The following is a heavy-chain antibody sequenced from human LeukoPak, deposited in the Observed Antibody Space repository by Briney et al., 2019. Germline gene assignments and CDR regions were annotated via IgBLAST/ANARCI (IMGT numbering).Heavy chain of an antibody. J-gene: IGHJ4*02. CDR1: GFTFSSYS. CDR2: IHTDGANT. CDR3: ARGGSGWLDY. V-gene: IGHV3-74*01. D-gene: IGHD6-25*01. Sequence: GGSLRLSCAASGFTFSSYSMNWVRQAPGKGLEWVSRIHTDGANTNYADSVKGRFTISRDNAKNMLYLQMNSLTVEDTAVYYCARGGSGWLDYWGQGTLVTVSS.